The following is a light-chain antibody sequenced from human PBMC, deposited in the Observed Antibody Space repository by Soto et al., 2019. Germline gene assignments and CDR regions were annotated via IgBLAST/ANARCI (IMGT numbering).Light chain of an antibody. CDR3: QPYGNSPQT. CDR2: GAS. V-gene: IGKV3-20*01. J-gene: IGKJ1*01. Sequence: EMVLTQSPATLSLSPGERATLSCRASQSVSSNYLAWYHHKPGQAPSLRIYGASHSATGIPARFSGSGSGTAFTLTSSRLEPEDFAVYYCQPYGNSPQTFGQGNKVDIK. CDR1: QSVSSNY.